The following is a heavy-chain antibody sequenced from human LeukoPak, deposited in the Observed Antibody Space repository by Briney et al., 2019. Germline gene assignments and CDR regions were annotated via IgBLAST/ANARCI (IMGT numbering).Heavy chain of an antibody. CDR2: IYHSGST. J-gene: IGHJ4*02. D-gene: IGHD2-2*01. CDR1: GYSISSGYY. CDR3: ARDIVVVPAAQDY. Sequence: SETLSLTCAVSGYSISSGYYWGWIRQPPGKGLEWIGSIYHSGSTYYNPSLKSRVTISVDTSKNQFSLKLSSLTAADTAVYYCARDIVVVPAAQDYWGQGTLVTVSS. V-gene: IGHV4-38-2*02.